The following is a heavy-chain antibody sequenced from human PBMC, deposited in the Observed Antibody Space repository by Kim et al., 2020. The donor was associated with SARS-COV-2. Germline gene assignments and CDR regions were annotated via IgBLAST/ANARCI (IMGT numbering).Heavy chain of an antibody. CDR3: ARLSGPAQAGANDY. V-gene: IGHV5-10-1*01. J-gene: IGHJ4*02. Sequence: SPSFQGHVTISADKSISTAYLQWSSLKASDTAMYYCARLSGPAQAGANDYWGQGTLVTVSS. D-gene: IGHD6-19*01.